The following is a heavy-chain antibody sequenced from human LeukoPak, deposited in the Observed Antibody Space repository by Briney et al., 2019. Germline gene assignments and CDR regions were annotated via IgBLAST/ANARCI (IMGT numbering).Heavy chain of an antibody. J-gene: IGHJ3*02. CDR1: GFTFSSYS. D-gene: IGHD2-15*01. V-gene: IGHV3-48*04. CDR3: ARVRRNSGEGAFDI. CDR2: ISSSSSTI. Sequence: WRSLRLSCAASGFTFSSYSMNWVRQAPGKRLEWVSYISSSSSTIYYADSVKGRFTISRDNAKNSLHLQMNSLRAEDTAVYYCARVRRNSGEGAFDIWGQGTMVTVSS.